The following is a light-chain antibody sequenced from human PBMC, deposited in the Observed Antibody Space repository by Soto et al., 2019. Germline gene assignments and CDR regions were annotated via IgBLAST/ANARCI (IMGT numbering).Light chain of an antibody. CDR3: QHYGIVLT. CDR1: QSVSSTY. CDR2: GAS. Sequence: DIVVTQSPGTLSLSPGERATLSCRASQSVSSTYLAWYQQKPGQAPRLLIYGASSRATGIPDRFSGSGSGTDFTLTISRLEPEDFAVYYCQHYGIVLTFGGGTKVEIK. V-gene: IGKV3-20*01. J-gene: IGKJ4*01.